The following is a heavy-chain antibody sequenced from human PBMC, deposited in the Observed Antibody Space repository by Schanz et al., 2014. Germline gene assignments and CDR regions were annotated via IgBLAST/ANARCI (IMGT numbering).Heavy chain of an antibody. CDR3: AKQIHYDILTVTRN. CDR2: VRNKNNRYTT. J-gene: IGHJ4*02. D-gene: IGHD3-9*01. V-gene: IGHV3-72*01. Sequence: EVQLLESGGGLVQPGGSLRLSCAASGFTFSSYAMSWVRQAPGKGLEWVGRVRNKNNRYTTEYAASVKGRFTISRDDSKNSLYLQMNSLKTEDTAMYYCAKQIHYDILTVTRNWGQGTLVTVSS. CDR1: GFTFSSYA.